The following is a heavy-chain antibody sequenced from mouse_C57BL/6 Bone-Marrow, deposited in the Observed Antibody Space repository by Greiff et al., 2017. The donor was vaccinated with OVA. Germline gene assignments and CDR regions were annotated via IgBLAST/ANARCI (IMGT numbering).Heavy chain of an antibody. J-gene: IGHJ4*01. Sequence: LQQPGAELVRPGTSVKLSCKASGYTFTSYWMHWVKQRPGQGLEWIGVIDPSDSYTNYNQKFKGKATLTVDTSSSTAYMQLSSLTSEDSAVYYCARDYGSIAMDYWGQGTSVTVSS. D-gene: IGHD1-1*01. CDR1: GYTFTSYW. V-gene: IGHV1-59*01. CDR2: IDPSDSYT. CDR3: ARDYGSIAMDY.